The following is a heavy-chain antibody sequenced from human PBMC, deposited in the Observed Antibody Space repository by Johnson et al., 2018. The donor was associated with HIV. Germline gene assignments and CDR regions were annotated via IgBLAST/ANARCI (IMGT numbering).Heavy chain of an antibody. J-gene: IGHJ3*02. CDR3: ARSIVVGTYHDAFDI. CDR1: GFTFSSYA. Sequence: VQVVESGGGVVQPGRSLRLSCAASGFTFSSYAMHWVRQAPGKGLEWVAVISYDGSNKYYADYVKGRFTISRDNSKNTLYLQMNSLRAEDTAVYYCARSIVVGTYHDAFDIWGQGTMVTVSS. CDR2: ISYDGSNK. V-gene: IGHV3-30-3*01. D-gene: IGHD3-22*01.